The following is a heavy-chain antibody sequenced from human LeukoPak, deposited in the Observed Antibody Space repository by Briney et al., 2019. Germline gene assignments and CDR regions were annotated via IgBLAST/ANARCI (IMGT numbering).Heavy chain of an antibody. Sequence: GGSLRLSCAASGFTVSSNYMSWVRQAPGKGLEWVSVIYSGSSTYYADSVKGRFTISRDNSKNTLYLQMNSLRAEDTAVYYCARLDDSSSSSTLVDYWGQGTLVTVSS. D-gene: IGHD6-6*01. CDR3: ARLDDSSSSSTLVDY. V-gene: IGHV3-53*01. CDR2: IYSGSST. CDR1: GFTVSSNY. J-gene: IGHJ4*02.